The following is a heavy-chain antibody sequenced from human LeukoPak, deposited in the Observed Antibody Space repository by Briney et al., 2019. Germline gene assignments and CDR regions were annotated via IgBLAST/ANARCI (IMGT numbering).Heavy chain of an antibody. J-gene: IGHJ3*02. Sequence: SETLSLTCAVSGYSISSGYYWGWIRQPPGKGLEWIGSIYHSGSTYYNPSLKRRVPLPVDTSKTPFSLKLSSVTAADTAVYYCARLIVGGAFDIWGQGTMVTVSS. CDR3: ARLIVGGAFDI. D-gene: IGHD1-26*01. V-gene: IGHV4-38-2*01. CDR2: IYHSGST. CDR1: GYSISSGYY.